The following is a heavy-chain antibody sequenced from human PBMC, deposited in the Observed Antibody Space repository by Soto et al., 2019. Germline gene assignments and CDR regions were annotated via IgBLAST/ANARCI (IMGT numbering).Heavy chain of an antibody. V-gene: IGHV3-33*01. CDR3: ARSLASYGDLDL. CDR2: IWSDGTNK. D-gene: IGHD5-18*01. J-gene: IGHJ5*02. Sequence: QGQLVESGGGVVQPGKSLRLSCRASGFTFSSYGMYWFRQNPGKGLEWVAVIWSDGTNKDIADSVKGRFINSRDNPKNTLYLEMNTLGVEDTGVYYCARSLASYGDLDLWGRGTLVTVSS. CDR1: GFTFSSYG.